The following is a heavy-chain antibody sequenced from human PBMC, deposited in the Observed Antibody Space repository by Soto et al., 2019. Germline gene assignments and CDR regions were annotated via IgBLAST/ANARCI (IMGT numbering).Heavy chain of an antibody. V-gene: IGHV3-23*01. CDR1: GFTFSSFA. Sequence: EVQLLESGGDLVQPGGSLRLSCAASGFTFSSFAMSWARQAPGKGLEWVSSIGVTGSTYYDDSVRGRLTISRDNSKNTLYFQMDSLRAEDTAVYYCAKNYFFDRWGQGTPVTVSS. CDR3: AKNYFFDR. J-gene: IGHJ4*02. CDR2: IGVTGST.